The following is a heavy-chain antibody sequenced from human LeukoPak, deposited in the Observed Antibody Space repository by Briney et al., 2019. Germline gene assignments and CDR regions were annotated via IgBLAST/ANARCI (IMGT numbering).Heavy chain of an antibody. CDR1: GGSINTYY. J-gene: IGHJ4*02. CDR3: ARVRGIVATVNYFDY. V-gene: IGHV4-59*01. D-gene: IGHD5-12*01. CDR2: IYSSGRT. Sequence: SETLSLTCTVSGGSINTYYWSWIWQPPGKGLEWIGYIYSSGRTNYNPSLKSRVTISVDTSKNQFSLKLSSVTAADTAVYYCARVRGIVATVNYFDYWGQGTLVTVSS.